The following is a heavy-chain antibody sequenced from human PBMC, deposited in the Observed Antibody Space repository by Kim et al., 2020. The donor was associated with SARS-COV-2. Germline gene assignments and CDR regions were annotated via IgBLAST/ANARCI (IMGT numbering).Heavy chain of an antibody. J-gene: IGHJ6*02. CDR3: ARDGEELERSGYYYYGMDV. CDR2: ISSSSSYI. CDR1: GFTFSSYS. Sequence: GGSLRLSCAASGFTFSSYSMNWVRQAPGKGLEWVSSISSSSSYIYYADSVKGRFTISRDNAKNSLYLQMNSLRAEDTAVYYCARDGEELERSGYYYYGMDVWGQGTTVTVSS. V-gene: IGHV3-21*01. D-gene: IGHD1-1*01.